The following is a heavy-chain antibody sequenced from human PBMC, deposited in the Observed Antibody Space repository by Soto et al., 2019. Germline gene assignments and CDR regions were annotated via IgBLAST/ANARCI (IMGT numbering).Heavy chain of an antibody. CDR1: RYSFSTHW. CDR2: IYPDDSKT. V-gene: IGHV5-51*01. Sequence: GESLKISCNGSRYSFSTHWIGWVLHMPGKGLEWMAIIYPDDSKTKYSPSFQGQVTTSADKSTSTAYLQWSSLKASDTAMYYCARLPSTVFGVVIPGSYWYFDLWGRGTLVTVSS. J-gene: IGHJ2*01. D-gene: IGHD3-3*01. CDR3: ARLPSTVFGVVIPGSYWYFDL.